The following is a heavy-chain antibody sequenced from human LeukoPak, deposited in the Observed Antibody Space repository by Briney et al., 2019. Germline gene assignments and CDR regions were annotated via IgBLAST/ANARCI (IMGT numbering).Heavy chain of an antibody. D-gene: IGHD3-3*01. CDR3: ARVTPYYDFWSGYYTDWFDP. CDR2: ISSSSSYT. V-gene: IGHV3-11*05. CDR1: GFTFSDYY. J-gene: IGHJ5*02. Sequence: GGSLRLSCAASGFTFSDYYMSWIRQAPGKGLEWVSYISSSSSYTNYADSVKGRFTISRDNAKNSLYLQMNSLRAEDTAVYYCARVTPYYDFWSGYYTDWFDPWGQGTLVTVSS.